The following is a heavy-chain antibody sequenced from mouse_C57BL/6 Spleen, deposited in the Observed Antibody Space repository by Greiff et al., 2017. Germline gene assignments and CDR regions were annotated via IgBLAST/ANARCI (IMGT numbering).Heavy chain of an antibody. V-gene: IGHV1-26*01. D-gene: IGHD2-3*01. Sequence: EVQLQQSGPELVKPWASVKISCKASGYTFTDYYMNWVKQSHGKSLEWIGDINPNNGGTSYNQKFKGKATLTVDKSSSTAYMELRSLTSEDSAVYYCARPGIYDGYYDYAMDYWGQGTSVTVAS. CDR2: INPNNGGT. CDR1: GYTFTDYY. CDR3: ARPGIYDGYYDYAMDY. J-gene: IGHJ4*01.